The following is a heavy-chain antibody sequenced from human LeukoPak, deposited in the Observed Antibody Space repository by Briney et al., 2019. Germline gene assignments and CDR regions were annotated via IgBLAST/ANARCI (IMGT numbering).Heavy chain of an antibody. D-gene: IGHD2-15*01. CDR3: AKAPVTTCSGAYCYPFDY. Sequence: PGGSLRLSCAASGFTLSSYAMSWVRRGPGKGLEWASAISVSGNTYHADSVKGRFTISRDSYKNTLYLQMNSLRAEDAAVYYCAKAPVTTCSGAYCYPFDYWGQGTLVTVSS. CDR2: ISVSGNT. J-gene: IGHJ4*02. CDR1: GFTLSSYA. V-gene: IGHV3-23*01.